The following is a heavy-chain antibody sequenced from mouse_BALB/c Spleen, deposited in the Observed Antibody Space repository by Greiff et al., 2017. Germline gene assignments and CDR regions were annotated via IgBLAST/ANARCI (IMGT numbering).Heavy chain of an antibody. J-gene: IGHJ1*01. CDR2: IDPENGNT. D-gene: IGHD1-1*01. Sequence: EVQLQQSGAELVRPGALVKLSCKASGFNIKDYYMHWVKQRPEQGLEWIGWIDPENGNTIYDPKFQGKASITADTSSNTAYLQLSSLTSEDTAVYYCARRVITTVVATDWYFDVWGAGTTVTVSS. CDR1: GFNIKDYY. CDR3: ARRVITTVVATDWYFDV. V-gene: IGHV14-1*02.